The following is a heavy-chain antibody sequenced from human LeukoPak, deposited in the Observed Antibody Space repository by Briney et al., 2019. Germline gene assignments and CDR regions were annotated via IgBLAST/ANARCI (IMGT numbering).Heavy chain of an antibody. CDR3: ARGPYSYDSSGAFDI. CDR2: INTSGNT. Sequence: SETLSLTCTVSGGSISSYYWSWIRQPAGKGLEWIGRINTSGNTNYNPSLKSRVTMSVDTSKNQFSLKLTSVTAADTAVYFCARGPYSYDSSGAFDIWGQGTMVTVSS. V-gene: IGHV4-4*07. J-gene: IGHJ3*02. CDR1: GGSISSYY. D-gene: IGHD3-22*01.